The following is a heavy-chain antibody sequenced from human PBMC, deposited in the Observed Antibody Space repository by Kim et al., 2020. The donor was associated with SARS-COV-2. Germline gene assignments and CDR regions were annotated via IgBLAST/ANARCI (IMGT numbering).Heavy chain of an antibody. CDR3: AKEGRLWFGEFMRGYYFDY. D-gene: IGHD3-10*01. V-gene: IGHV3-23*01. J-gene: IGHJ4*02. Sequence: GGSLRLSCAASGFTFSSYAMSWVRQAPGKGLEWVSAISGSGGSTYYADSVKGRFTISRDNSKNTLYLQMNSLRAEDTAVYYCAKEGRLWFGEFMRGYYFDYWGQGTLVTVSS. CDR1: GFTFSSYA. CDR2: ISGSGGST.